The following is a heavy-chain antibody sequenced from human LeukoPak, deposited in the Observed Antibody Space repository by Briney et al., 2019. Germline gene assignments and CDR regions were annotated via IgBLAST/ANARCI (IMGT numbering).Heavy chain of an antibody. Sequence: SETLSLTCTVSGGSISSGDYYWSWTRQPPGKGLEWIGEINHSGSTNYNPSLKSRVTISVDTSKNQFSLKLSSVTAADTAVYYCARFVAGLTYYYGSGSYPDYWGQGTLVTVSS. CDR3: ARFVAGLTYYYGSGSYPDY. CDR1: GGSISSGDYY. D-gene: IGHD3-10*01. CDR2: INHSGST. V-gene: IGHV4-39*07. J-gene: IGHJ4*02.